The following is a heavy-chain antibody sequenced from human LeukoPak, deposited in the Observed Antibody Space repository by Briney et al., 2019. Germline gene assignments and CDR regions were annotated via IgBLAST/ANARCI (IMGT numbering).Heavy chain of an antibody. D-gene: IGHD2-2*02. CDR1: GFTFSSYS. CDR2: ISSSSSYI. Sequence: GGSLRLSCAASGFTFSSYSMNWVRQAPGKGLEWVSSISSSSSYIYYADSVKGRFTISRDNAKNSLYLQMNSLRAEDTAVYYCARPVAYCSGTSCYTGDYWGQGTLVTVSS. V-gene: IGHV3-21*01. CDR3: ARPVAYCSGTSCYTGDY. J-gene: IGHJ4*02.